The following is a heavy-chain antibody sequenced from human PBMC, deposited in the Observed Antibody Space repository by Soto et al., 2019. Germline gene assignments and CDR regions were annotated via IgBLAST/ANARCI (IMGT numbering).Heavy chain of an antibody. CDR3: ARDLVGGTTGYGMDV. D-gene: IGHD1-7*01. CDR1: GYTFTGYY. V-gene: IGHV1-2*04. CDR2: INPNSGGT. Sequence: ASVKVSCKASGYTFTGYYMHWVRQAPGQGLEWMGWINPNSGGTNYAQKFQGWVTMTRDTSISTAYMELSRLRSDDTAVYYCARDLVGGTTGYGMDVWGQGTTVTVSS. J-gene: IGHJ6*02.